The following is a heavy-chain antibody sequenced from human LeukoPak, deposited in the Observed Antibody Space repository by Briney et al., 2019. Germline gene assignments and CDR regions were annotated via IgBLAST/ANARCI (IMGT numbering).Heavy chain of an antibody. Sequence: SETLSLTCTVSGGSISSYYWSWIRQPAGKGLEWIGRIYTSGSTNYNPSLKSRVTMSVDTSKNQFSLKLSSVTAADTAVYCCARRDVEYSSSSDPYYFDYWGQGTLVTVSS. J-gene: IGHJ4*02. CDR3: ARRDVEYSSSSDPYYFDY. CDR1: GGSISSYY. CDR2: IYTSGST. D-gene: IGHD6-6*01. V-gene: IGHV4-4*07.